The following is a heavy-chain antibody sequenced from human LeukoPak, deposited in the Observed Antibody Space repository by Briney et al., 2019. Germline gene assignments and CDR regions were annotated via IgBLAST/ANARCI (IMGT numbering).Heavy chain of an antibody. CDR1: GFSLGTYV. D-gene: IGHD1-26*01. CDR3: AKAANEWELLAGYFDY. CDR2: ISGSGDST. Sequence: GGSLRLSCVASGFSLGTYVMNWVRQSPGKGLEWVSSISGSGDSTFCADSVKGRFTISRDNSKNTLYLQMNSLRAEDTAVYYCAKAANEWELLAGYFDYWGQGTLVTVSS. J-gene: IGHJ4*02. V-gene: IGHV3-23*01.